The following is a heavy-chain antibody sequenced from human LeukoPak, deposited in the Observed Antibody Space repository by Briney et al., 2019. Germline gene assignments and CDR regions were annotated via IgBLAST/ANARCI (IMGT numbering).Heavy chain of an antibody. CDR1: GFSFTSYW. V-gene: IGHV3-7*01. CDR3: ASHPGWSSFDI. CDR2: INQDAGTT. J-gene: IGHJ3*02. Sequence: GGSLRLSCVASGFSFTSYWMSWGRQAPGKGLEFVANINQDAGTTNYVDSVKGRFTTSRANAENSLHLQTSSLRAEDTALYYCASHPGWSSFDICGQGIMVTVSS. D-gene: IGHD2-15*01.